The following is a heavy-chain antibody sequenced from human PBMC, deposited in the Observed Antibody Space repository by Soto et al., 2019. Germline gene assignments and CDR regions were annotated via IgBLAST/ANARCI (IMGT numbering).Heavy chain of an antibody. CDR2: ISYDGSNK. CDR1: GFTFSSYA. V-gene: IGHV3-30*18. Sequence: QVQLVESGGGVVQPGRSLRLSCAASGFTFSSYAMHWVRQAPGKGLEWVAVISYDGSNKYYADSVKGRFTISRDNSKNTLYLQMNSLRAEDTAVYYCANEDTAMVVLDYWGQGTLVTVSS. D-gene: IGHD5-18*01. CDR3: ANEDTAMVVLDY. J-gene: IGHJ4*02.